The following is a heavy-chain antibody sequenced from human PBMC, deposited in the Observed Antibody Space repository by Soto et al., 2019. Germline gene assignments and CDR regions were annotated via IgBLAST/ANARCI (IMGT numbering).Heavy chain of an antibody. CDR2: ISSGSTSI. CDR1: GFTFHRYN. CDR3: ARDPFSCGGDCSLTY. D-gene: IGHD2-21*02. J-gene: IGHJ4*01. Sequence: GGSLRLSCAASGFTFHRYNMNWVRQAPGKGLEWVSYISSGSTSIFYADSVKGRFTISRDNAKNSLYLQMSSLKDDDTAVYYCARDPFSCGGDCSLTYWGQGTLVTVSS. V-gene: IGHV3-48*02.